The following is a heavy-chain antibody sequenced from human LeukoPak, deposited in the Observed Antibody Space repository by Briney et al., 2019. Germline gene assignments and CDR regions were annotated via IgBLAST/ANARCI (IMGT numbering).Heavy chain of an antibody. D-gene: IGHD6-19*01. CDR3: AKEDPPYSSGWYEYFQH. V-gene: IGHV3-7*01. CDR1: GFTFSSYW. J-gene: IGHJ1*01. CDR2: IKQDGSEK. Sequence: GGSLRLSCAASGFTFSSYWMSWVRQAPGKGLEWVANIKQDGSEKYYVDSVKGRFTISRDNAKNSLYLQMNSLRAEDTAVYYCAKEDPPYSSGWYEYFQHRGQGTLVTVSS.